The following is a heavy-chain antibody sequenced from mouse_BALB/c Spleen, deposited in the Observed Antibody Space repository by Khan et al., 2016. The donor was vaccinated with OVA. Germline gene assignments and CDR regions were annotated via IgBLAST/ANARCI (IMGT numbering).Heavy chain of an antibody. V-gene: IGHV2-6-5*01. CDR2: IWGGGST. CDR1: GFSLTDYG. J-gene: IGHJ4*01. CDR3: AKGVWSYYFALNY. Sequence: VKLVESGPGLVAPSQSLSITCTVSGFSLTDYGVSWIRQPPGKGLEWLGVIWGGGSTYYNSALKYRLSISKDNSKSQVLLKMSSLQTDESAMYYCAKGVWSYYFALNYWGQGTSVTVSS.